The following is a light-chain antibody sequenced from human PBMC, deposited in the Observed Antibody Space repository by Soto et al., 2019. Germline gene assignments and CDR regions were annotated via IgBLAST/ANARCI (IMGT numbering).Light chain of an antibody. V-gene: IGKV1-27*01. CDR2: TAF. Sequence: DIQMTQSPSSLSASVGDRVTITCRASQGISNYLAWYQQKPGKVPKLLIYTAFTLQSGVPSRFSCSGSGTDFTLTINSLQPEDVATYYCQKYNRAPFTFGPGTKVDI. CDR3: QKYNRAPFT. J-gene: IGKJ3*01. CDR1: QGISNY.